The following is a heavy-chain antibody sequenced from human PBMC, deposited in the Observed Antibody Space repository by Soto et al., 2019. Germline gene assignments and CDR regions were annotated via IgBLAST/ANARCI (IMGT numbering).Heavy chain of an antibody. CDR1: GGSISSSSYY. V-gene: IGHV4-39*01. Sequence: QLQLQESGPGLVKPSETLSLTCTVSGGSISSSSYYWGWIRQPPGKGLEWIGSIYYSGSTYYNPSLKSRVTISVDTSKNQFSLKLSSVTAADTAVYYCARYRLRPTPGPFDYWGQGTLVTVSS. CDR3: ARYRLRPTPGPFDY. D-gene: IGHD4-17*01. J-gene: IGHJ4*02. CDR2: IYYSGST.